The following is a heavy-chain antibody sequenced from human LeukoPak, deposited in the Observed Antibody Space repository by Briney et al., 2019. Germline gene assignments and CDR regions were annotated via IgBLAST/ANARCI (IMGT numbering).Heavy chain of an antibody. Sequence: GGSLRLSCAASGNYWMHWVRQAPGKGLVWVSHINSAGSWTSYADSVKGRFTISKDNAKNTVYLQMNSLRAEDTAVYYCVSFYETYWGRGTLVTVSS. CDR1: GNYW. V-gene: IGHV3-74*01. D-gene: IGHD2/OR15-2a*01. CDR2: INSAGSWT. CDR3: VSFYETY. J-gene: IGHJ4*02.